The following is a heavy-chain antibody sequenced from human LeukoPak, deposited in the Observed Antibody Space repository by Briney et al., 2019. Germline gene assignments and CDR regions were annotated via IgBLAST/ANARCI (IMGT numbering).Heavy chain of an antibody. CDR1: GFTFSSYS. CDR3: AKIRTLDYYDSSGFDY. Sequence: GGSLRLSCAASGFTFSSYSMNWVRQAPGKGLEWVSAISGSGGSTYYADSVKGRFTISRDNSKNTLYLQMNSLRAEDTAVYYCAKIRTLDYYDSSGFDYWGQGTLVTVSS. V-gene: IGHV3-23*01. CDR2: ISGSGGST. D-gene: IGHD3-22*01. J-gene: IGHJ4*02.